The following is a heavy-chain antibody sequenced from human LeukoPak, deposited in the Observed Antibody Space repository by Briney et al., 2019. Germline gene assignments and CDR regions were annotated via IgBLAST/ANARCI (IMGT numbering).Heavy chain of an antibody. CDR3: AKAGCGDGSCYYAEYFQH. CDR1: GFTFSGSA. D-gene: IGHD2-15*01. J-gene: IGHJ1*01. CDR2: IRSKANSYAT. Sequence: RGSLRLSCAASGFTFSGSAMHWVRQASGKGLEWVGRIRSKANSYATAYAASVKGRFTISRDNSKNTLYLQMNSLRAEDTAVYYCAKAGCGDGSCYYAEYFQHWGQGTLVTVSS. V-gene: IGHV3-73*01.